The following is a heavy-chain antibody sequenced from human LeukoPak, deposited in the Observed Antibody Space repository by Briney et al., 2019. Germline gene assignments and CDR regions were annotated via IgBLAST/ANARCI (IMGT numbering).Heavy chain of an antibody. D-gene: IGHD6-13*01. J-gene: IGHJ4*02. CDR1: GSTFGDYY. Sequence: GGSLRLSCTASGSTFGDYYMNWVRQAPGKGLEWVGFIRSKAYGGTTEYAASVKGRFSISRDDSKSIAYLHMNSLKTEDTGVYYCAREAKQQLHFDYWGQGTLVTVSS. CDR3: AREAKQQLHFDY. V-gene: IGHV3-49*04. CDR2: IRSKAYGGTT.